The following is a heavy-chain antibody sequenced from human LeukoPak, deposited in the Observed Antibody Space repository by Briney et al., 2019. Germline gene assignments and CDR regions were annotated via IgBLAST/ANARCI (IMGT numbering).Heavy chain of an antibody. Sequence: SETLSLTCAVYGGSFSGYYWSWIRQPPGKGLEWIGEINHSGSTNYNPSLKSRVTISVDTSKNQFSLKLSSVTAADTAVYYCARGPLYDFWSGYIDYWGQGILVTVSS. V-gene: IGHV4-34*01. J-gene: IGHJ4*02. CDR3: ARGPLYDFWSGYIDY. CDR1: GGSFSGYY. CDR2: INHSGST. D-gene: IGHD3-3*01.